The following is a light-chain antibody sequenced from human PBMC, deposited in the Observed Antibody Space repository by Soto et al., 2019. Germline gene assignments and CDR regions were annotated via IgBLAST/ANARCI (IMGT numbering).Light chain of an antibody. CDR3: QQNNKVPPVT. CDR1: QTISND. V-gene: IGKV3-15*01. J-gene: IGKJ4*01. Sequence: EVVMTQSPATVSVSPGEGVTLSCRASQTISNDLAWYQQKPGQAPRLLIYGASTRATGVPARFSGGGSVTEFTLTISSLQAEDFVFYYCQQNNKVPPVTFCGGTKWEIK. CDR2: GAS.